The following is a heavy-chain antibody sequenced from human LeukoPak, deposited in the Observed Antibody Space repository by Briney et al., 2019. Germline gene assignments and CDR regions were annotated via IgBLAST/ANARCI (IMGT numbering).Heavy chain of an antibody. Sequence: SETLSLTCTVSGGSISNYDWSWIRQPPGKGLEWIGYIYYSGSTNYNPSLKSRVIMVVDTSKNQLSLKLTSVTAADTAVYYCARGNILYNYWGQGTLVTVTS. D-gene: IGHD5-24*01. CDR1: GGSISNYD. J-gene: IGHJ4*02. CDR3: ARGNILYNY. CDR2: IYYSGST. V-gene: IGHV4-59*01.